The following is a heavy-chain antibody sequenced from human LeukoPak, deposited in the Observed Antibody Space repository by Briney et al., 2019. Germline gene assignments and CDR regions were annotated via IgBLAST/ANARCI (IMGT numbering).Heavy chain of an antibody. CDR1: GFTFSSYA. Sequence: PGGSLRLSCAASGFTFSSYAMHWVRQAPGKGLEWVAVISYDGSNKYYADSVKGRFTISRDNSKNTLYLQMNSLRAEDTAVYYCARDAVATRIDYMDAWGKGTTVSVSS. CDR2: ISYDGSNK. D-gene: IGHD6-6*01. V-gene: IGHV3-30*04. CDR3: ARDAVATRIDYMDA. J-gene: IGHJ6*03.